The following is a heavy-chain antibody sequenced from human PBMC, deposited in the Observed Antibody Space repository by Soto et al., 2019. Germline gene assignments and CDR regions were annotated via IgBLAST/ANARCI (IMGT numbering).Heavy chain of an antibody. CDR2: VYYSGNT. V-gene: IGHV4-59*01. CDR1: GGSISPYY. CDR3: ARKGAAASYAHYYMDV. D-gene: IGHD6-13*01. Sequence: SETLSLTCTVSGGSISPYYWSWIRQPPGRGLEWIGYVYYSGNTNYNPSLESRVTISVDTSRNQFSLNLTSATAADTAVYYCARKGAAASYAHYYMDVWGRGTTVTVSS. J-gene: IGHJ6*03.